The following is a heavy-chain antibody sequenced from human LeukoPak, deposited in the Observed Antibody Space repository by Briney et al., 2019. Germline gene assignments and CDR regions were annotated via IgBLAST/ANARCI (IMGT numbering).Heavy chain of an antibody. Sequence: ASVKVSCKASGHTFTSYGISWVRQAPGQGLEWMGWISAYNGNTNYAQKLQGRVTMTTDTSTSTAYMELRSLRSDDTAVYYCARDQEDLIYYYYMDVWGKGTTVTVSS. CDR3: ARDQEDLIYYYYMDV. D-gene: IGHD2-15*01. CDR2: ISAYNGNT. CDR1: GHTFTSYG. V-gene: IGHV1-18*01. J-gene: IGHJ6*03.